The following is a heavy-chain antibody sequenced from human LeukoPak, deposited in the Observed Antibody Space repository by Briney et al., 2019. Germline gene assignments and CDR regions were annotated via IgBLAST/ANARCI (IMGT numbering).Heavy chain of an antibody. CDR2: ISSLSGTI. V-gene: IGHV3-48*01. CDR3: AKDPSSSWLHYFDY. J-gene: IGHJ4*02. Sequence: PGGSLRLSCAASGFTFSSYSMNWVRQAPGEGLEWVSYISSLSGTIYYADSVKGRFTISRDNAKNSLYLQMDSLRAEDTAVYYCAKDPSSSWLHYFDYWGQGTLVTVSS. CDR1: GFTFSSYS. D-gene: IGHD6-13*01.